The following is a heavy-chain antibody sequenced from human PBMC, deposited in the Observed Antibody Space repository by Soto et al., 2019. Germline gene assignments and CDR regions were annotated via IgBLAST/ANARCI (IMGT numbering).Heavy chain of an antibody. CDR2: IYHSGST. V-gene: IGHV4-4*02. D-gene: IGHD6-13*01. Sequence: QVQLQESGPGLVKPSGTLSLTCAVSGGSISSINWWSWVRQPPGKGLEWIGEIYHSGSTNYNPARKSRFTISVAKSKNQFSLKLSSVTAADTAVYYCAGIAAAGTRFDSWGQGTLVTVSS. CDR1: GGSISSINW. CDR3: AGIAAAGTRFDS. J-gene: IGHJ4*02.